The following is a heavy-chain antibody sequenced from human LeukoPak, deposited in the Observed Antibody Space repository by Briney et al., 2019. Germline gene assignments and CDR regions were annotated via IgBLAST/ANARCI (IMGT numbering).Heavy chain of an antibody. D-gene: IGHD1-26*01. CDR2: INPNSGGT. J-gene: IGHJ4*02. V-gene: IGHV1-2*06. Sequence: ASVKVSCKASGYTFTGYYMHWVRQAPGQGLEWMARINPNSGGTNYAQKFQGRVTMTRDTSISPAYMDLSRLRSDDTAVYYCARAWRISGSYSGFAYWGQGTLVTVSS. CDR3: ARAWRISGSYSGFAY. CDR1: GYTFTGYY.